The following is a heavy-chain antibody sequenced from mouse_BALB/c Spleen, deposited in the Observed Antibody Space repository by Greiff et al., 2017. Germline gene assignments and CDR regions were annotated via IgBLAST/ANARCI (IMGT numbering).Heavy chain of an antibody. CDR3: ARGYGSPMDY. Sequence: VQLQQSGPGLVKPSQSLSLTCSVTGYSITSGYYWNWIRQFPGNKLEWMGYISYDGSNNYNPSLKNRISITRDTSKNQFFLKLNSVTTEDTATYSCARGYGSPMDYWGQGTSVTVSS. D-gene: IGHD1-1*01. J-gene: IGHJ4*01. V-gene: IGHV3-6*02. CDR1: GYSITSGYY. CDR2: ISYDGSN.